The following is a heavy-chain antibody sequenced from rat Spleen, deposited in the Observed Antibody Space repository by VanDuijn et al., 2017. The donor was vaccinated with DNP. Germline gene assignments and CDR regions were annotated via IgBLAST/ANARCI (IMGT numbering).Heavy chain of an antibody. D-gene: IGHD1-4*01. Sequence: EVQLVESGGGLVQPGNSLKLSCAASGFTFSDYAMAWVRQSPKKGLEWVATIIYDGSSSFYRDSVKGRFTISRDNAKTTLYLQMDSLRSEDTATYYCATGYPEFDYWGQGVMVTVSS. V-gene: IGHV5S10*01. CDR1: GFTFSDYA. CDR3: ATGYPEFDY. J-gene: IGHJ2*01. CDR2: IIYDGSSS.